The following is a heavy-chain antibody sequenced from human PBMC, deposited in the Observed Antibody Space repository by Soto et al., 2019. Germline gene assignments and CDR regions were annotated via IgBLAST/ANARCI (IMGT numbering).Heavy chain of an antibody. V-gene: IGHV4-30-2*01. CDR3: ARAPARYYYDSSGYYYGDYFDY. CDR1: GGSFSGYY. J-gene: IGHJ4*02. CDR2: IYHSGST. Sequence: SETLSLTCAVYGGSFSGYYWSWIRQPPGEGLEWIGYIYHSGSTYYNPSLKSRVTISVDRSKNQFSLKLSSVTAADTAVYYCARAPARYYYDSSGYYYGDYFDYWGQGTLVTVSS. D-gene: IGHD3-22*01.